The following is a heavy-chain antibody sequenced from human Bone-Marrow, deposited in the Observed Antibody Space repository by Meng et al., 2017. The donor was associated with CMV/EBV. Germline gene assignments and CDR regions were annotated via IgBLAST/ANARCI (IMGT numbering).Heavy chain of an antibody. Sequence: GESLKISCAASGFTFSSYAMSWVRQAPGKGLEWVANIKQDGSEKYYVDSVKGRFTISRDNAKNSLYLQMNSLRAEDTAVYYCARDISGSYTPYFDYWGQGTLVTVSS. CDR1: GFTFSSYA. J-gene: IGHJ4*02. V-gene: IGHV3-7*01. CDR3: ARDISGSYTPYFDY. D-gene: IGHD1-26*01. CDR2: IKQDGSEK.